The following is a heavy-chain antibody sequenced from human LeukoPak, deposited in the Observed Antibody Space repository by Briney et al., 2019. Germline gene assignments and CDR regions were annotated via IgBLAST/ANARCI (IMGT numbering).Heavy chain of an antibody. CDR1: GFTFSSYS. Sequence: NPGGSLRLSCAASGFTFSSYSMNWVRQAPGKGLEWVSSISSSSYIYYADSVKGRFTISRDNAKNSLYLQMNSLRAEDTAVYYCARVLTTVSAGAFAIWGQGTMVTVSS. V-gene: IGHV3-21*01. D-gene: IGHD4-17*01. CDR2: ISSSSYI. CDR3: ARVLTTVSAGAFAI. J-gene: IGHJ3*02.